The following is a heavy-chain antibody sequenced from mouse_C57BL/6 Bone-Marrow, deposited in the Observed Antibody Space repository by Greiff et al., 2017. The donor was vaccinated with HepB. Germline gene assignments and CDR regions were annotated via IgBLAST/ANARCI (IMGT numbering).Heavy chain of an antibody. CDR1: GFSFNTYA. CDR3: VREGYGSSSLWAMDY. D-gene: IGHD1-1*01. J-gene: IGHJ4*01. V-gene: IGHV10-1*01. CDR2: IRSKSNNYAT. Sequence: EVQRVESGGGLVQPKGSLKLSCAASGFSFNTYAMNWVRQAPGKGLEWVARIRSKSNNYATYYADSVKDRFTISRDDSESMLYLQMNNLKTEDTAMYYCVREGYGSSSLWAMDYWGQGTSVTVSS.